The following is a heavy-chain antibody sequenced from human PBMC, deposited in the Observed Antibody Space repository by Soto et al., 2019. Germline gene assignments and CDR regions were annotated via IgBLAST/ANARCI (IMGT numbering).Heavy chain of an antibody. CDR2: ISAYNGNT. CDR1: GYTFTSYG. D-gene: IGHD3-22*01. Sequence: ASVKVSCKASGYTFTSYGISWVRQAPGQGLEWMGWISAYNGNTNYAQKLQGRVTMTTDTSTSTAYMELRSLRSDDTAVYYCAREYPYYYDSSGYYSKDYWGQGTLVTVSS. V-gene: IGHV1-18*01. J-gene: IGHJ4*02. CDR3: AREYPYYYDSSGYYSKDY.